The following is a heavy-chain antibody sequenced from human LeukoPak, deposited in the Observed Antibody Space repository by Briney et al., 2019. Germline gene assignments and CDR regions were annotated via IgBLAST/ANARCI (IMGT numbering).Heavy chain of an antibody. D-gene: IGHD2-2*02. CDR3: ARDLRYCSSTSCYTVDY. J-gene: IGHJ4*02. CDR1: GFTFSSYW. V-gene: IGHV3-7*01. Sequence: GGSLRLSCAASGFTFSSYWMSWVRQAPGKGQEWVANIKQDGSEKYYVDSVKGRFTISRDNAKNSLYLQMNSLRAEDTAVYYCARDLRYCSSTSCYTVDYWGQGTLVTVSS. CDR2: IKQDGSEK.